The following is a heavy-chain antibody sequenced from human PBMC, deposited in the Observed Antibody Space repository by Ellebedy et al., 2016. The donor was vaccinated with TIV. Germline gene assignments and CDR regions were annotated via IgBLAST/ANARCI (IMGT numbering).Heavy chain of an antibody. CDR2: ISGSSGNT. V-gene: IGHV1-18*01. Sequence: AASVKVSCKASGYSFTNYGIVWVRQAPGQGLEWRGWISGSSGNTRYSKKRQGRVTMTTDTYASTAYLSLRRLRSHDTAVYYCARGGSAAASGTVDYWGQGTLVTVSS. CDR1: GYSFTNYG. CDR3: ARGGSAAASGTVDY. D-gene: IGHD3-10*01. J-gene: IGHJ4*02.